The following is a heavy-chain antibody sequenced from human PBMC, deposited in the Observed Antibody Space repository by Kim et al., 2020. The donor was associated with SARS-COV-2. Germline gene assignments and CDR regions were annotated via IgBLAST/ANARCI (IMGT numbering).Heavy chain of an antibody. V-gene: IGHV1-18*04. J-gene: IGHJ5*02. Sequence: ASVKVSCKASGYSFTSYGITWVRQAPGQGLEWMGWISAYNGNTNYAQKLQGRVTMTRDTSTSTAYMAVRSLRSDDTAVYYCARFRIAAVDNYFDPWGQGTLVTVSS. CDR1: GYSFTSYG. CDR3: ARFRIAAVDNYFDP. CDR2: ISAYNGNT. D-gene: IGHD6-13*01.